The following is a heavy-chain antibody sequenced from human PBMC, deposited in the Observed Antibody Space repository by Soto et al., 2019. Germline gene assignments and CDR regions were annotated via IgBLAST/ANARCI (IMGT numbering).Heavy chain of an antibody. Sequence: QLQLQESGPGLVKPSETLSLTCTVSGGSISSSPYYWGWIRQPPGKGLEWIGNIYYNGHTFYNPSLKRRVTISIDTSKNHFSLKLSSVTAADTAVYDCARHGPLSNNWNQLDYWGQGTLVTVSS. CDR1: GGSISSSPYY. D-gene: IGHD1-1*01. CDR2: IYYNGHT. J-gene: IGHJ4*02. V-gene: IGHV4-39*01. CDR3: ARHGPLSNNWNQLDY.